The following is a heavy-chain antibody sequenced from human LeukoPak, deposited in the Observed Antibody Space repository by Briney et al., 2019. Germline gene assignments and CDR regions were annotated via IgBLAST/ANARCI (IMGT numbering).Heavy chain of an antibody. V-gene: IGHV1-69*04. CDR2: IIPILGIA. J-gene: IGHJ4*02. CDR1: GGTFGSYA. CDR3: ARDSSGYYYVHYFDY. Sequence: GASVKVSCKASGGTFGSYAISWVRQAPGQGLEWMGRIIPILGIANYAQKFQGRVTITADKSTSTAYMELSSLRSEDTAVYYCARDSSGYYYVHYFDYWGQGTLVTVSS. D-gene: IGHD3-22*01.